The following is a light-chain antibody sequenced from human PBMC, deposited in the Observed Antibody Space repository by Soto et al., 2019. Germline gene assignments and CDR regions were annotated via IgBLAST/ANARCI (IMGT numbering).Light chain of an antibody. J-gene: IGLJ3*02. Sequence: QSVLTQPPSVSGAPGQRVTISCTGTNSNIGADYGVQWYQQFPGTASKLLIYGNNNRPSGVSDRFSGSKSATSASLAITGLQPGDEAAYYCQSYDINLVGLVFGAGTQLTVL. V-gene: IGLV1-40*01. CDR1: NSNIGADYG. CDR2: GNN. CDR3: QSYDINLVGLV.